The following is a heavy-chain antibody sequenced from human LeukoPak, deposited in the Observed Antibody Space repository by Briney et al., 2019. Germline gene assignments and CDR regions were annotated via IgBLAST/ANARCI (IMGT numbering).Heavy chain of an antibody. CDR1: GGSISSYY. D-gene: IGHD1-26*01. Sequence: SETLSLTCTVSGGSISSYYWSWIRQPPGKGLEWIGYIYYSGSTNYNPSLKSRVTISVDTSKNQFSLKLSSVTAADTAVYYCARQAVGAPTFDYWGQGTLVTVSS. V-gene: IGHV4-59*08. CDR3: ARQAVGAPTFDY. J-gene: IGHJ4*02. CDR2: IYYSGST.